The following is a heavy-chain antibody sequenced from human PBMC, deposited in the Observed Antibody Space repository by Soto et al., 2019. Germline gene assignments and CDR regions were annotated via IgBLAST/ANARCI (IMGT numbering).Heavy chain of an antibody. CDR2: ISGSGGST. CDR3: ARDVYPHSNHNWFDP. J-gene: IGHJ5*02. V-gene: IGHV3-23*01. D-gene: IGHD4-4*01. Sequence: PGGSLRLSCAASGFTFSSYAMSWVRQAPGKGLEWVAAISGSGGSTYYADSVRGRFTISRDNPKNTLYLQMSSLRPEDTAVYFCARDVYPHSNHNWFDPWGQGTMVTVSS. CDR1: GFTFSSYA.